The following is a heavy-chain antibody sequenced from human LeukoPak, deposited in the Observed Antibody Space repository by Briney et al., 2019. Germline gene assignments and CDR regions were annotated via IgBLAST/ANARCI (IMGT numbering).Heavy chain of an antibody. Sequence: SEALSLTCTVPGDSISSSSYYWGWIRQPPGKGLEYIGTIYYTGDAYYNPSLKGRVTISIDTSRKQFSLRLNSVTAADTAVYYCARVESGYYDSFDIWGQGTMVIVSS. V-gene: IGHV4-39*07. J-gene: IGHJ3*02. CDR1: GDSISSSSYY. CDR3: ARVESGYYDSFDI. D-gene: IGHD3-22*01. CDR2: IYYTGDA.